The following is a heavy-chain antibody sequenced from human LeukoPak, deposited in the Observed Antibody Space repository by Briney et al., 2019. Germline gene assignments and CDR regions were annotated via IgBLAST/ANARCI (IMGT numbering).Heavy chain of an antibody. V-gene: IGHV3-23*01. CDR1: GFTFSSYS. D-gene: IGHD6-13*01. CDR3: ARKAADETPCFDF. CDR2: ISRSGRST. Sequence: PGGSLRLSCAASGFTFSSYSMNWVRQAPGKGLEWVSAISRSGRSTNYADSVKGRFTISRDNSKNTLYLQMNSLRAGDAAVYYCARKAADETPCFDFWGQGTQVTVSS. J-gene: IGHJ4*02.